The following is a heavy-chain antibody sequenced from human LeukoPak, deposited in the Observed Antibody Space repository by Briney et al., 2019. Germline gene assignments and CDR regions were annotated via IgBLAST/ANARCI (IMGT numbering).Heavy chain of an antibody. CDR3: ARHADSSGYQWDWFDP. CDR1: GDSINSGSYY. CDR2: TYYSGTT. J-gene: IGHJ5*02. V-gene: IGHV4-39*01. Sequence: SETLSLTCTVSGDSINSGSYYWVWIRQPPGKGLEWIGRTYYSGTTDYNASLNSRVSISLDTSKNQFSLKLSSVTAADTAVYYCARHADSSGYQWDWFDPWGQGTLVTVSS. D-gene: IGHD3-22*01.